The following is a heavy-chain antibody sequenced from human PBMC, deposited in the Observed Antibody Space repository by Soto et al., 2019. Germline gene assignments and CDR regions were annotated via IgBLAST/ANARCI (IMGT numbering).Heavy chain of an antibody. CDR2: IWYDGSNK. CDR1: GFTFSSYG. J-gene: IGHJ4*02. V-gene: IGHV3-33*01. D-gene: IGHD5-12*01. Sequence: PGGSLRLSSAASGFTFSSYGMHWVRQAPGKGLEWVAVIWYDGSNKYYADSVKGRFTISRDNSKNTLYLQMNSLRAEDTAVYYCARDRADGYNFGCFDYWGQGTLVTVSS. CDR3: ARDRADGYNFGCFDY.